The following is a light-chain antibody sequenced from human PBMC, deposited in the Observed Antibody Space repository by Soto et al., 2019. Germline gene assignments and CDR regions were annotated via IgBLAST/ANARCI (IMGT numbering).Light chain of an antibody. CDR3: QTWASGIRV. J-gene: IGLJ7*01. CDR2: VNSDGSH. Sequence: QLVLTQSPSASASLGASVKLTCTLTTGQSNNVIAWHQQQPEKGPRYLMKVNSDGSHIKGDGIPDRFSGSSSGAERYLTISSLQSEDEADYYCQTWASGIRVFGGGTQLTVL. V-gene: IGLV4-69*01. CDR1: TGQSNNV.